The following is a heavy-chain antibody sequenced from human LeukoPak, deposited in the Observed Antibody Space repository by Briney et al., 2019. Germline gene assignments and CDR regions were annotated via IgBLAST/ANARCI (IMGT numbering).Heavy chain of an antibody. J-gene: IGHJ4*02. CDR3: ARAASFDY. CDR2: IYYSGTT. CDR1: GGSIGNFY. Sequence: SETLSLTCTVSGGSIGNFYWNWIRQSPGKGLEWIGYIYYSGTTNYNPSLKSRVTISLGMSSNQFSLRLDSVTAADTAVYYCARAASFDYWGQGILVTVSS. V-gene: IGHV4-59*01.